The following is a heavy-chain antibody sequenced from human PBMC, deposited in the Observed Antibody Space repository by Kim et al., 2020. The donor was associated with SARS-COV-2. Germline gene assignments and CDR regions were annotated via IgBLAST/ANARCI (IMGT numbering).Heavy chain of an antibody. Sequence: SETLSLTCTVSGGSISSGGYYWSWIRQHPGKGLEWFGFISYSGFTYYNPSLKSRLSTSVDTSKNQFSLKLTAVTAADTAVYYCARTPRDCSSTSCYHFDYWGHGVLVTVSS. CDR1: GGSISSGGYY. V-gene: IGHV4-31*03. CDR2: ISYSGFT. D-gene: IGHD2-2*01. CDR3: ARTPRDCSSTSCYHFDY. J-gene: IGHJ4*01.